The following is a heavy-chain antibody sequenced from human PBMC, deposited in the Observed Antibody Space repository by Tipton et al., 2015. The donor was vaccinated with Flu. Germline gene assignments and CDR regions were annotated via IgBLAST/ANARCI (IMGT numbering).Heavy chain of an antibody. CDR1: GFTFRTYW. CDR3: VKMPGFDY. CDR2: IKQDGSEK. Sequence: SLRLSCAASGFTFRTYWMSWLRQAPGKGLEWVANIKQDGSEKYYVDSVKGRFTISRDNAKNSLYLQMNSLRAEDTAVYYCVKMPGFDYWGQGTLVTVSS. D-gene: IGHD2-2*01. J-gene: IGHJ4*02. V-gene: IGHV3-7*03.